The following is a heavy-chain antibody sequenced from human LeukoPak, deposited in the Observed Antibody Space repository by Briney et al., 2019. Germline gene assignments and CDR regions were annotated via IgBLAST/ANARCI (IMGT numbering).Heavy chain of an antibody. V-gene: IGHV3-66*04. D-gene: IGHD2-21*01. CDR3: ARQGFDSGFDY. J-gene: IGHJ4*01. CDR1: GFSSRRYY. CDR2: LFSGGDT. Sequence: PGGSLRLSCAASGFSSRRYYVSWVRQVPGKGLQWVSVLFSGGDTYYADSVKDRFSISRDSSRETLFLQMNSLRADHTAVYYCARQGFDSGFDYWGHGTMVTVSS.